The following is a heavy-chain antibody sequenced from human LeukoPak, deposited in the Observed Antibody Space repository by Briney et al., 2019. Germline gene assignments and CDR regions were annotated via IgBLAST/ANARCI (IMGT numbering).Heavy chain of an antibody. CDR3: ARDQPNGSGSYDY. V-gene: IGHV4-59*01. J-gene: IGHJ4*02. Sequence: SETLSLTCTVSGGSISSYYWSWIRQPPGKGLEYIGYIYYSGSTNYNPSLKSRVTISVDTSKNQFSLKLSSVTAADTAVYYCARDQPNGSGSYDYWGQGTLVTVSS. CDR1: GGSISSYY. CDR2: IYYSGST. D-gene: IGHD3-10*01.